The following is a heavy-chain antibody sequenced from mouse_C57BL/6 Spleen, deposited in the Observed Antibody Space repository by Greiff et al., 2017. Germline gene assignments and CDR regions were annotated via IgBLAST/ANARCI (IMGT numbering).Heavy chain of an antibody. J-gene: IGHJ2*01. CDR1: GYTFTEYT. CDR3: ARQTYDYDGGYYFDY. D-gene: IGHD2-4*01. Sequence: QVQLQQSGAELVKPGASVKLSCKASGYTFTEYTIHWVKQRSGQGLEWIGWFYPGRGSIKYNEKFKDKATLTADKSSSTVYMELSRLTSEDSAVYFCARQTYDYDGGYYFDYWGQGTTLTVSS. CDR2: FYPGRGSI. V-gene: IGHV1-62-2*01.